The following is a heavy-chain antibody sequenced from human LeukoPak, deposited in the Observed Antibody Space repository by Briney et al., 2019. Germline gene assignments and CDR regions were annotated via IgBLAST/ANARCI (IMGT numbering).Heavy chain of an antibody. CDR2: ISGSGGST. V-gene: IGHV3-23*01. J-gene: IGHJ5*02. CDR1: GFTFSSYA. CDR3: AKDEGYYGDLERNWFDP. Sequence: GGSLRLSCAASGFTFSSYAMSWVRQAPGKGLEWVSAISGSGGSTYYADSVKGRFTISRDNSKNTLYLQMNSLRAEDTAVYYCAKDEGYYGDLERNWFDPWGQGTLVTVSS. D-gene: IGHD4-17*01.